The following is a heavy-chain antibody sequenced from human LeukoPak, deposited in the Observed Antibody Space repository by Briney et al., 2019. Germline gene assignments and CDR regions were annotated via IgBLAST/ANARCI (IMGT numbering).Heavy chain of an antibody. CDR1: GGSISSSSYY. CDR2: IYYSGST. V-gene: IGHV4-39*07. D-gene: IGHD1-14*01. Sequence: SETLSLTCTVSGGSISSSSYYWGWLRQPPGKGLEWIGSIYYSGSTYYNPSLKSRVTISVDTSKNQFSLKLSSVTAADTAVYYCARSKPDYYYYMDVWGKGTTVTVSS. J-gene: IGHJ6*03. CDR3: ARSKPDYYYYMDV.